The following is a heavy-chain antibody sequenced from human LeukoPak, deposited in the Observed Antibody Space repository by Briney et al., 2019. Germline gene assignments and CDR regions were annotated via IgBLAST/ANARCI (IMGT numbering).Heavy chain of an antibody. D-gene: IGHD3-22*01. J-gene: IGHJ3*02. Sequence: GASVKVSCKASGGTFSSYAISWVRQAPGQGLEWMGRIIPIFGTANYAQKFQGRVTITTDESTSTAYMELSSLRSEDTAVYYCARGARGSSGYYDAFDIWGQGTMDTVSS. CDR3: ARGARGSSGYYDAFDI. CDR1: GGTFSSYA. CDR2: IIPIFGTA. V-gene: IGHV1-69*05.